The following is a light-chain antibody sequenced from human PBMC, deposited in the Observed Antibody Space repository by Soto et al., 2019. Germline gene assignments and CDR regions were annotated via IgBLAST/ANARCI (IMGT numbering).Light chain of an antibody. CDR2: KAS. Sequence: DIQMTQSPSTLSASVGDRVTITCRASQSIGYWLAWYQQKPGKAPKVLIYKASNLESGVPSRFSGSGSWTEFTLTISSLQPDDFATYYCQQYTNYFLTCGQGTKVEIK. CDR3: QQYTNYFLT. V-gene: IGKV1-5*03. J-gene: IGKJ1*01. CDR1: QSIGYW.